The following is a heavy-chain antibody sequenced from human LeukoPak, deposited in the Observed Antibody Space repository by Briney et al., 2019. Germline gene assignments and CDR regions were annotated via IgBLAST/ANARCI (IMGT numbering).Heavy chain of an antibody. D-gene: IGHD6-13*01. CDR3: ARYSSPPHDSYYYYMDV. J-gene: IGHJ6*03. Sequence: SETLSLTCTVSGGSISSSSYYWGWIRQPPGKGLEWIGSIYYSGSTNYNPSLKSRVTISVDTSKNQFSLKLSSVTAADTAVYYCARYSSPPHDSYYYYMDVWGKGTTVTVSS. V-gene: IGHV4-39*07. CDR2: IYYSGST. CDR1: GGSISSSSYY.